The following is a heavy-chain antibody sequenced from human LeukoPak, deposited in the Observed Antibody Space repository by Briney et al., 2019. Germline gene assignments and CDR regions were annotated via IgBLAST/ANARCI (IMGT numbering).Heavy chain of an antibody. CDR2: ISGSGGKT. Sequence: PGGSLRLSCAASGFSFSSYAMNWVRQAPGKGLEWVSAISGSGGKTKYADSVKGRFTISRDNSKNTLYMQMNSLRAEDTAVYYCARDRPNSSGYYYGAAFDYWGQGTLVTVSS. CDR1: GFSFSSYA. CDR3: ARDRPNSSGYYYGAAFDY. J-gene: IGHJ4*02. D-gene: IGHD3-22*01. V-gene: IGHV3-23*01.